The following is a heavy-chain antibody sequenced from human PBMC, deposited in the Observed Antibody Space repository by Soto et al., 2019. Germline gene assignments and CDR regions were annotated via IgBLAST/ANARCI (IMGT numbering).Heavy chain of an antibody. Sequence: QVQLVQSGAEVKKPGASVKVSCKASGYTFSDYYVHWVRQAPGQVREWMGGINPYSGATNYAQNFQDWVSMTGEASVSTAYLELNTLVSDGTAVYYRARASANVAPNWFDPWGQGTLVIVSS. V-gene: IGHV1-2*04. CDR1: GYTFSDYY. CDR2: INPYSGAT. CDR3: ARASANVAPNWFDP. D-gene: IGHD5-12*01. J-gene: IGHJ5*02.